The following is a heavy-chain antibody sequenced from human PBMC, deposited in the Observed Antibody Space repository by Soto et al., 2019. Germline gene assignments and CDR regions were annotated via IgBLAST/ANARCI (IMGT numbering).Heavy chain of an antibody. CDR2: SGPASGDT. D-gene: IGHD3-10*01. Sequence: ASVKVSCKASGYTVTGHYIHWVRQAPGQGPVWMGESGPASGDTRYAQKLQGRVTMARDTSITTVDMELNNLSPDETAVYYCGRGRSGQLVVFYWGQGTPVTVS. CDR1: GYTVTGHY. CDR3: GRGRSGQLVVFY. V-gene: IGHV1-2*02. J-gene: IGHJ4*02.